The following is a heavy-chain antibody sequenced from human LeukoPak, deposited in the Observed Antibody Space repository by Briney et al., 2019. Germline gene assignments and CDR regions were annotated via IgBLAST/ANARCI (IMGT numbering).Heavy chain of an antibody. D-gene: IGHD3-22*01. Sequence: AAGYVSCKVAAYSXTDLSIHGVRQPHGKGLGWMGGSDHENNKTIYAQKFKGRVTMTENTSTDTAYIELSSLTSEATAVYYWATAPRDNSGYYYYYFDYWGQGTLVTVSS. CDR1: AYSXTDLS. CDR2: SDHENNKT. V-gene: IGHV1-24*01. J-gene: IGHJ4*02. CDR3: ATAPRDNSGYYYYYFDY.